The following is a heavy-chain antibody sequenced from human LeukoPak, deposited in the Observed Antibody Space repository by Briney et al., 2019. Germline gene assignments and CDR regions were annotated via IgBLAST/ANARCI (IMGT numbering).Heavy chain of an antibody. D-gene: IGHD3-10*01. V-gene: IGHV1-18*01. CDR1: GYTFTSYG. J-gene: IGHJ6*02. CDR3: ARDSDYGSGTYYYYGMDV. Sequence: GASVKVSCKASGYTFTSYGISWVRQAPGQGLEWMGWISAYNGNTNYAQKLQGRVTMTTDTPTSTAYMELRSLRSDDTAVYYCARDSDYGSGTYYYYGMDVWGQGTTVTVSS. CDR2: ISAYNGNT.